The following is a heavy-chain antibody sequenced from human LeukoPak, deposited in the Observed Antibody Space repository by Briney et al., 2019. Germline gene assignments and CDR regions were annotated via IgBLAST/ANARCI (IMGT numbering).Heavy chain of an antibody. CDR1: GFTFDDYA. CDR3: AKDPPDYDFWSGPPFDP. Sequence: GGSLRLSCAASGFTFDDYAMHWVRQAPGKGLEWVSLISGDGGSTYYADSVKGRFTISRDNSKNSLYLQMNSLRTEDTALYYCAKDPPDYDFWSGPPFDPWGQGTLVTVSS. D-gene: IGHD3-3*01. J-gene: IGHJ5*02. CDR2: ISGDGGST. V-gene: IGHV3-43*02.